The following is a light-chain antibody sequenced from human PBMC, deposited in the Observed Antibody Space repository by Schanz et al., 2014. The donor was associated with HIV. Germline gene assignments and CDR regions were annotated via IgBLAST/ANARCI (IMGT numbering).Light chain of an antibody. V-gene: IGKV3-20*01. CDR2: GAS. J-gene: IGKJ2*01. CDR1: QTVSNN. Sequence: EIVMTQSPGTLSVSPGERATLSCRASQTVSNNLAWYQQKPGQAPRLLIYGASSRATGIPERFSGSGSGTDFTLTITRLQPEDFAVYYCQQYGGSPPYTFGQGTKLEIK. CDR3: QQYGGSPPYT.